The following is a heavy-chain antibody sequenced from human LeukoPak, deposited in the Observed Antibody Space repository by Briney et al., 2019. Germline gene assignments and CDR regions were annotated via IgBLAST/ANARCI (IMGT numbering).Heavy chain of an antibody. V-gene: IGHV5-51*01. Sequence: GESPQISCKGSGYNFTSYWIGWVRPMPGKGLEWMGIIYPGDSDTRYSPSFQGQVTISAGKSISTAYLQWSSLKASDTAMYYCARLSIGDSGYMMGYWGQGTLVTVSS. CDR3: ARLSIGDSGYMMGY. CDR2: IYPGDSDT. D-gene: IGHD5-12*01. J-gene: IGHJ4*02. CDR1: GYNFTSYW.